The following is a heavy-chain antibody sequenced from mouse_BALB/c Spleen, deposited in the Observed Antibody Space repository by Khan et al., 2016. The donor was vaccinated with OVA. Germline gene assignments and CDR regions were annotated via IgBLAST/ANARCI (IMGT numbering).Heavy chain of an antibody. J-gene: IGHJ3*01. D-gene: IGHD4-1*01. CDR2: ISSGGDYT. CDR3: ASHLTGSFAY. Sequence: EVELVESGGDLVKPGGSLKLSCAASGFTFSSYSMSRVRQTPDKRLEWVATISSGGDYTYYPDSVKGRFTISRDNAKNTLYLQMSSLKSEDTAMYYCASHLTGSFAYWGQGTLVTVSA. V-gene: IGHV5-6*01. CDR1: GFTFSSYS.